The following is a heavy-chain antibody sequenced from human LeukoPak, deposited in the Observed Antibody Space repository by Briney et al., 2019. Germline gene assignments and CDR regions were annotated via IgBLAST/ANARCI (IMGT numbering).Heavy chain of an antibody. D-gene: IGHD3-22*01. Sequence: GGSLRLSCAASGFTFDDYAMHWVRQAPGKGLEWVSLIGGDGGSTYYADSVKGRFTISRDNSKNSLYLQMNSLRTEDTALYYCAKDTYYYDSSGYSRYFDLWGRGTLVTVSS. CDR3: AKDTYYYDSSGYSRYFDL. J-gene: IGHJ2*01. V-gene: IGHV3-43*02. CDR1: GFTFDDYA. CDR2: IGGDGGST.